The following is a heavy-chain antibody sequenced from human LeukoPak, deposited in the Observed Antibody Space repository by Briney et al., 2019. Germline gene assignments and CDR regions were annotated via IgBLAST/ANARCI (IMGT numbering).Heavy chain of an antibody. D-gene: IGHD3-9*01. J-gene: IGHJ4*02. CDR2: INTNTGNP. Sequence: ASVKVSCKASGYTFTSCAMNWVRQAPGQGLEWMGWINTNTGNPTYAQGFTGRFVFSLDTSVSTAYLQISSLKAEDTAVYYCARGNEILTGYYLTGDYWGQGTLVTVSS. V-gene: IGHV7-4-1*02. CDR1: GYTFTSCA. CDR3: ARGNEILTGYYLTGDY.